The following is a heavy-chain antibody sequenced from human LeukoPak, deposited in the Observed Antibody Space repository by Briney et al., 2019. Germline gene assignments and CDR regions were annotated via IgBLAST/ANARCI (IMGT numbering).Heavy chain of an antibody. CDR3: AKGAVAATPYYFQH. CDR1: GFTFSSYG. V-gene: IGHV3-30*02. D-gene: IGHD2-15*01. CDR2: IRYDGTNK. J-gene: IGHJ1*01. Sequence: PGGSLRLSCAASGFTFSSYGMHWVRQAPGKGLEWVAFIRYDGTNKYYADSVKGRFTISRDNSKNTLYLQMNSLRAEDTAVYYCAKGAVAATPYYFQHWGQGTLVTVSS.